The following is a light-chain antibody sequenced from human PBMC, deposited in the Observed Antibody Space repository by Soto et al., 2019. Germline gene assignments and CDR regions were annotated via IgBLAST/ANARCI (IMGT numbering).Light chain of an antibody. CDR2: VAS. V-gene: IGKV3-15*01. CDR3: QQYNDWPRM. CDR1: QSGASR. J-gene: IGKJ1*01. Sequence: EIGMTQSPAIMSVSPGVRATLYCTASQSGASRLAWYQHTPGQAPRLLIYVASTRSADFPARFSGGRSGTEFTLPITSMQADDFAVYYSQQYNDWPRMFGQGTTVDIK.